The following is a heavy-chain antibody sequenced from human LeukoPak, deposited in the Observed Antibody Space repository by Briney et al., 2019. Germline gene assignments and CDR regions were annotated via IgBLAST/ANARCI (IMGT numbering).Heavy chain of an antibody. D-gene: IGHD3-22*01. CDR2: IYYRGNA. CDR3: ARVEDRSGD. CDR1: GGSISSSNYY. J-gene: IGHJ4*02. Sequence: SETLSLTCTVSGGSISSSNYYWAWIRQPPGQGLEWIGSIYYRGNAYYNPSLKSRVTISVDTSKNQFSLSLSSVTAADTAVYYCARVEDRSGDWGQGTLVTVTS. V-gene: IGHV4-39*07.